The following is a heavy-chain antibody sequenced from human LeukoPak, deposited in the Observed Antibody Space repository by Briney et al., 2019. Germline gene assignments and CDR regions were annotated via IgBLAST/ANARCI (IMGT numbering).Heavy chain of an antibody. CDR1: GFTFSPYT. J-gene: IGHJ6*04. CDR3: ARERAGYYLDV. V-gene: IGHV3-64*02. D-gene: IGHD3-9*01. CDR2: IIGDGITT. Sequence: GGSLRLSCAASGFTFSPYTMHWVRQAPGEGLEFVSAIIGDGITTYYADSVKGRFTVSRDSSKSTLYLQMGSLTAEDMAVYYCARERAGYYLDVWGKGTTVTVFS.